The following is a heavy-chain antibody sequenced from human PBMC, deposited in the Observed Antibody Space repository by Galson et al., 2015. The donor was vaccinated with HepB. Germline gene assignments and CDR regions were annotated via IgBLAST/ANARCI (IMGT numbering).Heavy chain of an antibody. V-gene: IGHV3-21*01. D-gene: IGHD3/OR15-3a*01. Sequence: SLRLSCAASGFTFSSYSMNWVRQAPGKGLEWVSSISSSSSYIYYADSVKGRFTISRDNAKNSLYLQMNSLRAEDTAVYYCASCGYGFKRAFDIWGQGTMVTVSS. CDR1: GFTFSSYS. CDR2: ISSSSSYI. CDR3: ASCGYGFKRAFDI. J-gene: IGHJ3*02.